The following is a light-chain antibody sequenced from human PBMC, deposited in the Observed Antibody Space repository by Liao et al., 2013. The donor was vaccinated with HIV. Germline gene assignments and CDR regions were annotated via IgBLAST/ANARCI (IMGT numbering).Light chain of an antibody. Sequence: SYEVTQPPSVSVSPGQTATITCSGDKLGDKYACWFQQKPGQSPVMVIYQDTSRPSGIPERFSGSNSGNTATLTISGTQPTDEADYYCQAWDGNTAIFGGGTKLTVL. J-gene: IGLJ2*01. CDR1: KLGDKY. V-gene: IGLV3-1*01. CDR2: QDT. CDR3: QAWDGNTAI.